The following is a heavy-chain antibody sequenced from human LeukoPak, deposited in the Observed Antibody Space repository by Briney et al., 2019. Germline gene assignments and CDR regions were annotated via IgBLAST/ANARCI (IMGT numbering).Heavy chain of an antibody. Sequence: GASVKVSCKASGYTFTSYAMHWVRQAPGQRLEWMGWINAGNGNTKYSQKFQGRVTITRDTSASTAYMELSSLRSEDTAVYYCARGGQWLVPYDYYGMDVWGQGTTVTVSS. J-gene: IGHJ6*02. D-gene: IGHD6-19*01. CDR3: ARGGQWLVPYDYYGMDV. V-gene: IGHV1-3*01. CDR1: GYTFTSYA. CDR2: INAGNGNT.